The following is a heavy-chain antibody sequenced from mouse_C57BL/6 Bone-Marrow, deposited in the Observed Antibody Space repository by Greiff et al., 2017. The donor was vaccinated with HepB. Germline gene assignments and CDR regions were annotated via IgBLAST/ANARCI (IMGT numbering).Heavy chain of an antibody. CDR3: TQLLDGRGYAMDN. V-gene: IGHV5-9-1*02. D-gene: IGHD2-3*01. CDR2: ISSGGDYI. CDR1: GFTFSSYA. Sequence: EVKVVESGEGLVKPGGSLKLSCAASGFTFSSYAVSWVRQTPEKRLEWVAYISSGGDYIYYADTVKGRFTISRDNARNTLYLQMSSLKYEDTAMYYCTQLLDGRGYAMDNWGQGTSVTVSS. J-gene: IGHJ4*01.